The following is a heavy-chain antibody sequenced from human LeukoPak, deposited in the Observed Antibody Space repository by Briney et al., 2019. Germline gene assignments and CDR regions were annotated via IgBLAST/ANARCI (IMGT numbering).Heavy chain of an antibody. Sequence: GGSLRLSCAASGFTFNRHWMTWVRQAPGKGLEWIANVNPDMSEKNYVESVKGRFTISRDKVKNSLCLQMNSLRGDDTAVYYCARYVIGAALLDDWGQGTLVTVSS. CDR1: GFTFNRHW. D-gene: IGHD2-2*02. J-gene: IGHJ4*02. V-gene: IGHV3-7*01. CDR2: VNPDMSEK. CDR3: ARYVIGAALLDD.